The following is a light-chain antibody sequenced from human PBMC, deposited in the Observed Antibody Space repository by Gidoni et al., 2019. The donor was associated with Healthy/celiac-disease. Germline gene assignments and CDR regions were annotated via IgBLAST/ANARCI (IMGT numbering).Light chain of an antibody. Sequence: QLVLTQSPSASASLRASVKLTCTLSSGHSSYAIAWHQQQQEQVPRYLMKLNSERSHSQGDGIPYRFSGSSSGAERYLTISSLQSEDEADYYCQTWGTGIRVFGGGTKLTVL. CDR3: QTWGTGIRV. CDR1: SGHSSYA. J-gene: IGLJ2*01. CDR2: LNSERSH. V-gene: IGLV4-69*01.